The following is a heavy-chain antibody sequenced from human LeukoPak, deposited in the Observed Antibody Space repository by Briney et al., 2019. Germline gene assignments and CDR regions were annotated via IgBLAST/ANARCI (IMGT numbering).Heavy chain of an antibody. V-gene: IGHV4-59*12. J-gene: IGHJ6*03. Sequence: SSETLSLTCTVSGGSISSYYWSWIRQPPGKGPEWIGYIYYSGSTNYNPSLKSRVTISVDTSKNQFSLKLSPVTAADTAVYYCARRVGRWFGERAYYYNYMDVWDKGTTVTISS. CDR3: ARRVGRWFGERAYYYNYMDV. D-gene: IGHD3-10*01. CDR1: GGSISSYY. CDR2: IYYSGST.